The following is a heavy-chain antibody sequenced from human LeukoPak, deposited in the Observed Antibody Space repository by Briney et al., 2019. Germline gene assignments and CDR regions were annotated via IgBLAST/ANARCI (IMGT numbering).Heavy chain of an antibody. Sequence: SETLSLTCTVSGGSISSRPYYWGWVRQPPGKGLEWIGTISYSGTTYYSPSLKSRVTISLDTSKNQFSLKLSSVTAADTAVYYCARHIVRDGYNWRSKGHRRTDAFDIWGQGTMVTVSS. CDR3: ARHIVRDGYNWRSKGHRRTDAFDI. V-gene: IGHV4-39*01. CDR2: ISYSGTT. CDR1: GGSISSRPYY. D-gene: IGHD5-24*01. J-gene: IGHJ3*02.